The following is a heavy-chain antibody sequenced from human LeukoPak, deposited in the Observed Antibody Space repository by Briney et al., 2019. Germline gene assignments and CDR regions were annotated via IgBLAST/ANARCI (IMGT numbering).Heavy chain of an antibody. V-gene: IGHV5-51*01. CDR3: ARALAYCGGDCYTYFDY. D-gene: IGHD2-21*02. CDR2: IYPGDSDT. J-gene: IGHJ4*02. CDR1: GYSFTSYW. Sequence: GESLKISCKGSGYSFTSYWIGWVRQMPGKGLEWMGIIYPGDSDTRYSPSFQGQVTISADKSNSTAYLQWSSLKASDTAMYYCARALAYCGGDCYTYFDYWGQGTLVTVSS.